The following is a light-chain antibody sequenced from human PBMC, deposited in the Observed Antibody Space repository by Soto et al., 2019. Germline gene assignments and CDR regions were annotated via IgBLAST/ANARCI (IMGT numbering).Light chain of an antibody. CDR3: SSYTGSDTLVV. CDR2: DVS. CDR1: SSDVGGYNY. J-gene: IGLJ2*01. V-gene: IGLV2-14*03. Sequence: QSVLTQPASVSGSRGQSITISCTGTSSDVGGYNYVSWYQQHPGKGPKLMIYDVSNRPSGVSNRFSGSKSDNTASLTISGLRAEDEADYYCSSYTGSDTLVVFGGGTKLTVL.